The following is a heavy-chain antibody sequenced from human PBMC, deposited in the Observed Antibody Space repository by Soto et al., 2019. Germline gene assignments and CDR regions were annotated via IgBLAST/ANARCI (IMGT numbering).Heavy chain of an antibody. CDR1: GFTFSSYW. Sequence: EVQLVESGGGLVQPGGSQRLSCAASGFTFSSYWMHWVRQAPGKGLVWVSRINSDGSTTNYADSVKGRFTISRDIAKNTLYLQMNSPRAEDTAVDYCARSAYGDYFYYYYMDVWGKGTTVTVSS. V-gene: IGHV3-74*01. CDR2: INSDGSTT. D-gene: IGHD4-17*01. CDR3: ARSAYGDYFYYYYMDV. J-gene: IGHJ6*03.